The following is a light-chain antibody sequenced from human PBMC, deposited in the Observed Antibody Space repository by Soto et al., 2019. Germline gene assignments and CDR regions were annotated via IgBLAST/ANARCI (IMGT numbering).Light chain of an antibody. CDR1: QSVSNNY. CDR3: QQYVSSGT. Sequence: EIVLTQSPGTLSLSPGERATLSFRASQSVSNNYLAWYQQKPGQAPRLLIYGASNRATGIPDRFSGSGSGTDFTLTISRLEPEDFAVYYCQQYVSSGTFGQGTKVDI. CDR2: GAS. J-gene: IGKJ1*01. V-gene: IGKV3-20*01.